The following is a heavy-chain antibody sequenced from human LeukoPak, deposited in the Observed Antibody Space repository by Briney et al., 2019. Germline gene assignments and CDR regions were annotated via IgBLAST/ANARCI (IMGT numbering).Heavy chain of an antibody. CDR1: GFTFGSYA. Sequence: PGESLRLSCVASGFTFGSYAMSWVRQAPGKGLEWVSIITKGGATTYYADSVRGRFTISRDNSKNTLYLQMNSLRAEDTAVYYCVKLSSGSGSKFGFDSWGQGTLVTVSS. CDR3: VKLSSGSGSKFGFDS. V-gene: IGHV3-23*01. J-gene: IGHJ4*02. CDR2: ITKGGATT. D-gene: IGHD6-19*01.